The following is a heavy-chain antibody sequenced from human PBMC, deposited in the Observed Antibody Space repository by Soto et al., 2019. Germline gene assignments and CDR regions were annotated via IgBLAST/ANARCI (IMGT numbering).Heavy chain of an antibody. V-gene: IGHV3-33*01. D-gene: IGHD4-17*01. CDR1: GFTFSSYG. CDR2: IWYDGSNK. Sequence: GGSLRLSCAASGFTFSSYGMHWVRQAPGKGLEWVAVIWYDGSNKYYADSVKGRFTISRANSKNTLYLQMNSLRAEDTAVYYCARGGLRRPSWFDYWGQGTLVTVSS. J-gene: IGHJ4*02. CDR3: ARGGLRRPSWFDY.